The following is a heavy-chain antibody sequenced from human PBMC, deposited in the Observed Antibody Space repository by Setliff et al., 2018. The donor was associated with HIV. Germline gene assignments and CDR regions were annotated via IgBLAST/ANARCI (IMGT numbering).Heavy chain of an antibody. J-gene: IGHJ5*02. CDR1: GDSISSYS. CDR2: IFSSGST. V-gene: IGHV4-4*09. CDR3: ARRAVQDGTVTSSNWFDP. Sequence: PSETLSLTCTVSGDSISSYSWNWIRQSPGGGLEWIGFIFSSGSTKYNPSLQSRVTMSIDTSKNQFSLRLTSVTAADTAVYYCARRAVQDGTVTSSNWFDPWGQGTLVTVSS. D-gene: IGHD1-7*01.